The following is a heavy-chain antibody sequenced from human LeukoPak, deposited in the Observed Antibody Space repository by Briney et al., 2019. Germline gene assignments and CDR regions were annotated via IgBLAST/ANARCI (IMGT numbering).Heavy chain of an antibody. CDR3: ARVFHDYYFDS. J-gene: IGHJ4*02. CDR1: GFTFNSYA. D-gene: IGHD5-12*01. CDR2: ISYDGSNK. Sequence: GGSLRLSCAASGFTFNSYAMHWVRQAPGKGLEWVAVISYDGSNKYYADSVKGRFTISRDNSKNTLDLQVNTVRAGDTAVYYCARVFHDYYFDSWGQGTLVTVSS. V-gene: IGHV3-30*14.